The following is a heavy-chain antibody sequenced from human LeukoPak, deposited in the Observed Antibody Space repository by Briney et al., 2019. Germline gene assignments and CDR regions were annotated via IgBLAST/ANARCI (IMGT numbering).Heavy chain of an antibody. Sequence: SETLSLTCAVYGGSFSGYYWSWIRQPPGKGLEWIGEINHSGSTDYNPSFKSRVTISVDTSKNQFSLKLSSVTAADTAVYYCARGHLTSYYDFWSGYYFAFWFDPWGQGTLVTVSS. J-gene: IGHJ5*02. V-gene: IGHV4-34*01. CDR3: ARGHLTSYYDFWSGYYFAFWFDP. CDR2: INHSGST. CDR1: GGSFSGYY. D-gene: IGHD3-3*01.